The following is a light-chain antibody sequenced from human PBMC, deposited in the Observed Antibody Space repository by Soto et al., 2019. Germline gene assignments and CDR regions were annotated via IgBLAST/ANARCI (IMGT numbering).Light chain of an antibody. CDR1: SSNIGAGYE. Sequence: QSVLTQPPSVSGAPGQRVTISCTGSSSNIGAGYEVHWYQQLPGTAPKLLIYGNNNRPSGVPDRFSGSKSGTSGSLAITGLQAEDEADYYCQSYDSSLSGYVFGPGTKLTVL. CDR3: QSYDSSLSGYV. CDR2: GNN. J-gene: IGLJ1*01. V-gene: IGLV1-40*01.